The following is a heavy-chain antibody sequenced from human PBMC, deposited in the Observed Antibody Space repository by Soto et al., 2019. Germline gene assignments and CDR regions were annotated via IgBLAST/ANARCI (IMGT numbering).Heavy chain of an antibody. CDR2: IIPILGIA. J-gene: IGHJ3*02. CDR3: ARAIVVVTASDAFDI. CDR1: GGTFSSYT. D-gene: IGHD2-21*02. V-gene: IGHV1-69*02. Sequence: QVQLVQSGAEVKKPGSSVKVSCKASGGTFSSYTISWVRQAPGQGLEWMGRIIPILGIANYAQKFQGRVTITADKSTSTAYMALSSLRSEDTAVYYCARAIVVVTASDAFDIWGQGTMVTVSS.